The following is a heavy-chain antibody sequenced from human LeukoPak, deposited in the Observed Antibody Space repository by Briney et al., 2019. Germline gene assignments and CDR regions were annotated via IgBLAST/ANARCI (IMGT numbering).Heavy chain of an antibody. CDR1: VGSISSYY. Sequence: SETLSLTCTVSVGSISSYYWSWIRQPAGKGLEWIGRIYTSGSTNYNPSLKSRVTMSVDTSKNQFSLKLSSVTAADTAVYYCARTVTTRRTSYYYYGMDVWGQGTTVTVSS. CDR3: ARTVTTRRTSYYYYGMDV. V-gene: IGHV4-4*07. CDR2: IYTSGST. J-gene: IGHJ6*02. D-gene: IGHD4-17*01.